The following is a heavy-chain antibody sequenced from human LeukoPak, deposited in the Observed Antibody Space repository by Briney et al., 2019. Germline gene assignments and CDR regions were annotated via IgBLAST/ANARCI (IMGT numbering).Heavy chain of an antibody. Sequence: PSETLSLTCTVSGGSISSYYWSWIRQPPGKGLEWIGYIYYSGSTNYNPSLKSRVTISVDTSKNQFSLKLSSVTAADTAVYYCARWGGSGSYFSYYYYGMDVWGQGTTVTVSS. D-gene: IGHD3-10*01. CDR2: IYYSGST. V-gene: IGHV4-59*01. CDR3: ARWGGSGSYFSYYYYGMDV. J-gene: IGHJ6*02. CDR1: GGSISSYY.